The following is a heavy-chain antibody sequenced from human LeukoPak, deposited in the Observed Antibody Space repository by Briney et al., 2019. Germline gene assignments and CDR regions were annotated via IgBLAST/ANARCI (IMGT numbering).Heavy chain of an antibody. D-gene: IGHD3-10*01. V-gene: IGHV3-23*01. CDR1: GFTFSSYA. Sequence: GGSLRLSCAASGFTFSSYAMSWVRQAPGKGLEWVSAISGSGGSTYYADSVKGRFTISRDNSKNTLYLQMNSLRAEDTAVYYCAKDLVYYGSGSYYNGNHWGQGTLVTVSS. CDR3: AKDLVYYGSGSYYNGNH. CDR2: ISGSGGST. J-gene: IGHJ5*02.